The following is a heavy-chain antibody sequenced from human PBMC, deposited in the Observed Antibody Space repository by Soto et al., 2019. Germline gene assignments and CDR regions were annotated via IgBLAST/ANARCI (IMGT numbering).Heavy chain of an antibody. J-gene: IGHJ5*02. V-gene: IGHV4-31*03. CDR2: IYYSGST. D-gene: IGHD6-13*01. CDR1: GGSIRSGGYY. Sequence: QVQLQEPGPGLVKPSQTLSLTCTVSGGSIRSGGYYWSWIRQHPGKGLEWIGYIYYSGSTYYNPSLNSRVTISVDTSKNQFALKRSSVTAADTAVYYCAREKIGIAAAGNVKWFDPWGQGTLVTVSS. CDR3: AREKIGIAAAGNVKWFDP.